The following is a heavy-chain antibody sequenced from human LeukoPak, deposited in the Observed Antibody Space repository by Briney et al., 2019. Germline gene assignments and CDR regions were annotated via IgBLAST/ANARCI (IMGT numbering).Heavy chain of an antibody. CDR3: AREGAAGLSFDY. Sequence: SQTLSLTCAISGDSFSSNSAAWDWLRQSPWRGLEWLGSTYDKSKWYNDYAGSVKSLITINPDTSKNKFSLQLNSVTPEDTAVYYCAREGAAGLSFDYWGQGILVTVSS. J-gene: IGHJ4*02. CDR1: GDSFSSNSAA. CDR2: TYDKSKWYN. D-gene: IGHD6-13*01. V-gene: IGHV6-1*01.